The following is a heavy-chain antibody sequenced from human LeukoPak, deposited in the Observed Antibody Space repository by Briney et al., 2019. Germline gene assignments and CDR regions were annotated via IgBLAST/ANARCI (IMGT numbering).Heavy chain of an antibody. J-gene: IGHJ4*02. CDR1: GFTVSTTY. Sequence: GGSLRLSCAASGFTVSTTYMSWVRQAPGKGLEWVSAISNNGGYTYYADSVQGRFTISRDNSKSTLCLQMNSLRAEDTAVYYCTTAGIAVTGFDYWGQGTLVTVSS. V-gene: IGHV3-23*01. CDR3: TTAGIAVTGFDY. CDR2: ISNNGGYT. D-gene: IGHD6-19*01.